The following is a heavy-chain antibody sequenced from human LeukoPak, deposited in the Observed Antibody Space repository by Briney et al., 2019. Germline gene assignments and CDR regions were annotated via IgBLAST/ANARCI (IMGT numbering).Heavy chain of an antibody. Sequence: GGSLRLSCAASGFTVSSNYMSWVRQAPGKGLEWVSVIYSGGSTYYADSVKGRFTISRDNSKNTLYLQMNSLRAEDTAIYYCAKMKGHPLPKYYMDVWGQGTTVTVSS. V-gene: IGHV3-66*01. CDR3: AKMKGHPLPKYYMDV. CDR1: GFTVSSNY. J-gene: IGHJ6*01. CDR2: IYSGGST. D-gene: IGHD1-26*01.